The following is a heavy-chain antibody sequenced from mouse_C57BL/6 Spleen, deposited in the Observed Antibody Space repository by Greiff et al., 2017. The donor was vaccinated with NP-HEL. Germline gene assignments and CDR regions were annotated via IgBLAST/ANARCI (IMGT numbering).Heavy chain of an antibody. J-gene: IGHJ2*01. Sequence: QVQLQQPGAELVKPGASVKLSCKASGYTFTSYWMQWVKQRPGQGLEWIGEIDPSDSYTNYNQKFKGKATLTVDTSSSTAYMQLSSLTSDDSAVYYCARRGPITTVVAKNYFDYWGQGTTLTVSS. CDR1: GYTFTSYW. CDR2: IDPSDSYT. CDR3: ARRGPITTVVAKNYFDY. V-gene: IGHV1-50*01. D-gene: IGHD1-1*01.